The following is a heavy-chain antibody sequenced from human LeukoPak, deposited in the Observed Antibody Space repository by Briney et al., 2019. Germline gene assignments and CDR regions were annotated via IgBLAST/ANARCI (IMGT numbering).Heavy chain of an antibody. Sequence: GGPLTLSCAASGFTFSSYVMHWIRQPPGKGLEWVAVISYDGSNKYYADSVKRRFTISKDNYKNTLYLQMNSLRAHYTAFYYCAKPNRYGSDMSPLVFDYWVEGTLVSVSS. D-gene: IGHD3-10*01. J-gene: IGHJ4*02. CDR1: GFTFSSYV. V-gene: IGHV3-30*18. CDR2: ISYDGSNK. CDR3: AKPNRYGSDMSPLVFDY.